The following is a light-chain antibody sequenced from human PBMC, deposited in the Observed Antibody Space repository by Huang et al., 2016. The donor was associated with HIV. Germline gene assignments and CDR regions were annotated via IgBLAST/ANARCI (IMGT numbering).Light chain of an antibody. V-gene: IGKV4-1*01. Sequence: DIVVTQSPDSLALSLGGRAAINCTATQSVLKTSNTKNCLIWYQLKPGQPPNLLIYCASTRESGAPDRFSGSGSGTHFTLTIASLQAGDVAVYYCHQYYDTPQTFGQGTKVEVK. CDR3: HQYYDTPQT. CDR2: CAS. J-gene: IGKJ1*01. CDR1: QSVLKTSNTKNC.